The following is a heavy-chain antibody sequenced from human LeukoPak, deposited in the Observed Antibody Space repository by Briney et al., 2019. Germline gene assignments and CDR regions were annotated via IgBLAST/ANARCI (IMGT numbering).Heavy chain of an antibody. CDR1: GDSVSGNTVT. Sequence: SQTLSLTCAISGDSVSGNTVTWSWIRQSPSRGLEWLGRTYYRSKWYNDYALSVKGRISVNPDTSKNQFSLQLNSVTPEDTAVYYCARGLWPYFDFWGQGTLVTGSS. V-gene: IGHV6-1*01. CDR2: TYYRSKWYN. J-gene: IGHJ4*02. CDR3: ARGLWPYFDF. D-gene: IGHD3-16*01.